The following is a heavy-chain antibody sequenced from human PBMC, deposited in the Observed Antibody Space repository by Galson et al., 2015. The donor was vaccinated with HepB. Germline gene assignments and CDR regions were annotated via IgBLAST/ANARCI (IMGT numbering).Heavy chain of an antibody. CDR1: GFTFSTYW. D-gene: IGHD5-18*01. Sequence: SLRLSCAASGFTFSTYWMSWVRQAPGKGLEWVANIKQDGSKMKYVDSVKGRFTISRDNAKNSLYLQMNSLRAEDTAMYYCARVSVRGYTFGYDYYYGMDVWGQGTTVIVSS. V-gene: IGHV3-7*03. CDR2: IKQDGSKM. J-gene: IGHJ6*02. CDR3: ARVSVRGYTFGYDYYYGMDV.